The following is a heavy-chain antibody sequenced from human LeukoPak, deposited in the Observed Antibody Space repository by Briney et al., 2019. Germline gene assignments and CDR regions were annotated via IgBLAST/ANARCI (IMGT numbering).Heavy chain of an antibody. CDR2: TYYSGST. Sequence: SETLSLTCSVSGGSIISSNYYCGWIRQPPGKRLEWIRSTYYSGSTHYNPSLKRRVTISVDPSKNQFSLKLSSVTAADTAVYHCARNSSDPYSSSAKRYNWFDPWGQGTLVTVSS. V-gene: IGHV4-39*01. D-gene: IGHD6-13*01. CDR1: GGSIISSNYY. J-gene: IGHJ5*02. CDR3: ARNSSDPYSSSAKRYNWFDP.